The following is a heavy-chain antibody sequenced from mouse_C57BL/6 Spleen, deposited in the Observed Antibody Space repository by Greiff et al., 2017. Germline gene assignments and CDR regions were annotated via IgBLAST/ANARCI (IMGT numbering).Heavy chain of an antibody. D-gene: IGHD1-1*01. CDR1: GYTFTSYW. V-gene: IGHV1-69*01. CDR2: IDPSDSYT. J-gene: IGHJ1*03. Sequence: QVQLQQPGAELVMPGASVKLSCKASGYTFTSYWMHWVKQRPGHGLEWIGEIDPSDSYTNYNQKFKGKSTLTVDKSSSTAYMQLSSLTSEDSAVYDCARGGGYYGSSYGYCDVWGTGTTVTVSS. CDR3: ARGGGYYGSSYGYCDV.